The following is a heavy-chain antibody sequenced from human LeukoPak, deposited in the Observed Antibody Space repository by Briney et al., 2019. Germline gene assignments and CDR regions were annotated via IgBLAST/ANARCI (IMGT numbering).Heavy chain of an antibody. V-gene: IGHV1-18*01. CDR2: ISAYNGNT. Sequence: GSSVKVSCKASGGTFSSYAISWVRQAPGQGLEWMGWISAYNGNTNYAQKLQGRVTMTTDTSTSTAYMELRSLRSDDTAVYYCARDIVVVPASTTVTSHFDYWGQGTLVTVSS. J-gene: IGHJ4*02. D-gene: IGHD2-2*01. CDR3: ARDIVVVPASTTVTSHFDY. CDR1: GGTFSSYA.